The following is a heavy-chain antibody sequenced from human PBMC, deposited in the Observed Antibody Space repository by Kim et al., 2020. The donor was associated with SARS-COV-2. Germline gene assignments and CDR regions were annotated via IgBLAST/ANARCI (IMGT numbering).Heavy chain of an antibody. Sequence: GESLKISCKGSGYSFTSYWIGWVRQMPGKGLEWMGIIYPGDSDTRYSPSFQGQVTISADKSISTAYLQWSSLKASDTAMYYCASPFGAGSGSYYAKKKREDYYYYGMDVWGQGTTVTVSS. V-gene: IGHV5-51*01. D-gene: IGHD3-10*01. J-gene: IGHJ6*02. CDR1: GYSFTSYW. CDR3: ASPFGAGSGSYYAKKKREDYYYYGMDV. CDR2: IYPGDSDT.